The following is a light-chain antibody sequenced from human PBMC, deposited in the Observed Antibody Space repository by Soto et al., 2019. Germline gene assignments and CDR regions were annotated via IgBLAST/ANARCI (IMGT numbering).Light chain of an antibody. CDR1: TSNIANNY. V-gene: IGLV1-51*01. CDR2: GNN. Sequence: QSVLTQPPSVSAAPGQKVTISCSGSTSNIANNYVSWYQKLPGTAPKLLIYGNNKRPSGIPDRFSGSKSGTSATLGITGLQTGDEADYYCGTWDTSLSGVVFGGGTKLTVL. CDR3: GTWDTSLSGVV. J-gene: IGLJ2*01.